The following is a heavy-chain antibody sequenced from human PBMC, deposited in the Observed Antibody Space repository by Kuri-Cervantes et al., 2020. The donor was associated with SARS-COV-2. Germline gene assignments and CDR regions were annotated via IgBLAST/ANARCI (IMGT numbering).Heavy chain of an antibody. Sequence: GESLKISCAASGFTFSNAWMSWVRQAPGKGLEWVGRIKSKTDGGTTDYAAPVKGRFTISRDDSKSIAYLQMNSLKTEDTAVYYCTRSRGYCSGGSCYRKGVDYWSQGTLVTVSS. D-gene: IGHD2-15*01. V-gene: IGHV3-15*01. J-gene: IGHJ4*02. CDR3: TRSRGYCSGGSCYRKGVDY. CDR2: IKSKTDGGTT. CDR1: GFTFSNAW.